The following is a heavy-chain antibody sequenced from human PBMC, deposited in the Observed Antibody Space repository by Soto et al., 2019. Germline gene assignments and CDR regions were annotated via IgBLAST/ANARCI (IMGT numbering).Heavy chain of an antibody. CDR3: TRDDVHCSGGRCYGVPMDV. J-gene: IGHJ6*03. D-gene: IGHD2-15*01. V-gene: IGHV3-66*01. CDR1: GFTVSSKY. CDR2: IQSGGST. Sequence: EVQLVESGGGLVQPGGSLRLSCAASGFTVSSKYMSWVRQAPGKGLEWVSLIQSGGSTYYAGSVKGRFTISRDNSENTLFLQMNSLRVEDTAVYYGTRDDVHCSGGRCYGVPMDVWGKGTRVTVS.